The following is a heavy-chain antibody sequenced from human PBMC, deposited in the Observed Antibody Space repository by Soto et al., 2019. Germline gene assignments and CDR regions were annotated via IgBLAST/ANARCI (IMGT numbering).Heavy chain of an antibody. CDR3: ARPARECSSPGCAN. J-gene: IGHJ4*02. V-gene: IGHV3-7*01. CDR2: INRDGSET. CDR1: GLTFSNYW. Sequence: EVQLVESGGGLVQPGGSLRLSCVVSGLTFSNYWMSWVRQAPGKGLEWVANINRDGSETYYVDSVKGRFTISRDNIKNSLYLQMTSLRAEDTAVYYWARPARECSSPGCANWGQGTLVTVSS. D-gene: IGHD2-2*01.